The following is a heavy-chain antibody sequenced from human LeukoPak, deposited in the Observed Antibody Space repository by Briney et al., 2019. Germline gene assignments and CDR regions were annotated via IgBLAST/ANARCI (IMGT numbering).Heavy chain of an antibody. D-gene: IGHD6-6*01. CDR2: ISWNSGSI. J-gene: IGHJ4*02. CDR3: AIAAANFDY. V-gene: IGHV3-9*01. Sequence: GGSLRLPCAASGFTFDDYAMHWVRQAPGKGLEWVSGISWNSGSIGYADSVKGRFTISRDNAKNSLYLQMKSLRAEDTALYYCAIAAANFDYWGQGTLVTVSS. CDR1: GFTFDDYA.